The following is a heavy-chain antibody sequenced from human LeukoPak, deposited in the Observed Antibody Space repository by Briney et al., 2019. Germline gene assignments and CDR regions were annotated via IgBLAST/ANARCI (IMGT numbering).Heavy chain of an antibody. J-gene: IGHJ6*02. CDR1: GFTFSSHA. D-gene: IGHD3-16*02. Sequence: GGSLRLSCAASGFTFSSHALSWVRQAPGKGLEWVSSLSGSGYNTYYADSVKGRSTISRDNAKNTLYLQMNSLRAEDTAVYYCARGPYDYVWGSYRFYYYGMDVWGQGTTVTVSS. V-gene: IGHV3-23*01. CDR2: LSGSGYNT. CDR3: ARGPYDYVWGSYRFYYYGMDV.